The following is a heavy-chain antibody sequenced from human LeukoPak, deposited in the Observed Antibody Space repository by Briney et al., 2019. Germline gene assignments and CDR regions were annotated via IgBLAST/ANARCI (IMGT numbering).Heavy chain of an antibody. Sequence: SETLSLTCTVSGGSISSHYWSWIRQPPGKGLEWIGYIYYSGSTNYNPSLKSRVTISVDTSKNQFSLKLSSVTAADTAVYYCARYSSSWYDAFDIWGQGTMVTVSS. CDR3: ARYSSSWYDAFDI. CDR1: GGSISSHY. CDR2: IYYSGST. V-gene: IGHV4-59*11. J-gene: IGHJ3*02. D-gene: IGHD6-13*01.